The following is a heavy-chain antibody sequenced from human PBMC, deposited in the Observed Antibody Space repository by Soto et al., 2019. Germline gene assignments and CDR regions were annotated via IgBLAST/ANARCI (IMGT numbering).Heavy chain of an antibody. CDR1: GFTFTTDC. Sequence: EVQLVESGGGMVQPGGSLTLSCVASGFTFTTDCMHWVRQARGKGLEYLSAISNDAVHTYYANSVKDRFTISRDNSKDTVYLHMGSLRPEDMAVYSCARGHLPWAYHSYGVDVWGPGTTVTVSS. CDR3: ARGHLPWAYHSYGVDV. V-gene: IGHV3-64*01. J-gene: IGHJ6*02. CDR2: ISNDAVHT. D-gene: IGHD7-27*01.